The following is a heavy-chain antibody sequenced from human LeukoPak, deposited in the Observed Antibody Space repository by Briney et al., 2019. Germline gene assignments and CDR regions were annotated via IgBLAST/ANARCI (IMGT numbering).Heavy chain of an antibody. Sequence: GASVKVSCKASGYTFTSYGISWVRQAPGQGLEWMGWISAYNGNTNYAQKLQGRVTMTTDTSTSTAYMELRSLRTDDTAVYYCARSVYSHPWSGFDYWGRETLATFS. V-gene: IGHV1-18*01. CDR2: ISAYNGNT. CDR3: ARSVYSHPWSGFDY. CDR1: GYTFTSYG. D-gene: IGHD2-15*01. J-gene: IGHJ4*02.